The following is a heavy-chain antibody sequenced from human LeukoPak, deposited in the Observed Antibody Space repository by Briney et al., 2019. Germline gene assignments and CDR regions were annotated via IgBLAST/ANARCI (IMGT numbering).Heavy chain of an antibody. V-gene: IGHV3-30*02. Sequence: GGSLRLSCAVSGFSFSDYGVHWVRQAPGKGLEWVAFIVSDGSRKYYMDSVKGRCTISRDNYMNMVYLQMNSLRPEDTALYFCLSSGYVFWGQGTLVTVSS. CDR1: GFSFSDYG. D-gene: IGHD3-22*01. CDR3: LSSGYVF. CDR2: IVSDGSRK. J-gene: IGHJ4*02.